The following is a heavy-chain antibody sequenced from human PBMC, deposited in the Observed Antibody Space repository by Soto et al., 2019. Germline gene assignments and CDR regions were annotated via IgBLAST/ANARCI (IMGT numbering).Heavy chain of an antibody. J-gene: IGHJ4*02. D-gene: IGHD5-12*01. CDR3: VRYRLKSLEYDGYDWPLDD. Sequence: GGSLRLSCAAPGFTFSDYWMSWVRQAPGKGLEWVANIKGDGSEKYYVDAVKGRFIISRDNDKKSLELQMNSLRVDDTAVYYCVRYRLKSLEYDGYDWPLDDWGQGPLVT. CDR1: GFTFSDYW. CDR2: IKGDGSEK. V-gene: IGHV3-7*03.